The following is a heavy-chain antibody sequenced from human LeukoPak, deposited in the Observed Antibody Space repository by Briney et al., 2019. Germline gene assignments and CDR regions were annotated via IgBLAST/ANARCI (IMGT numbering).Heavy chain of an antibody. D-gene: IGHD2-2*01. J-gene: IGHJ4*02. CDR1: GFTFSHYY. CDR2: ISGSSSTI. Sequence: GGSLRLSCAASGFTFSHYYMTWIRQAPGQGLEWVSYISGSSSTIYYADSAKGRFTISRDNSKNSLYLQMNSLGAEDTAVYYCARRGECTSSTCYYFDNWGQGTLVTVSS. V-gene: IGHV3-11*01. CDR3: ARRGECTSSTCYYFDN.